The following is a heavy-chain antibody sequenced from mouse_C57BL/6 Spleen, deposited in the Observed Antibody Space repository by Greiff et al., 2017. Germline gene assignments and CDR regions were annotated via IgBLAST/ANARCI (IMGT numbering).Heavy chain of an antibody. V-gene: IGHV1-15*01. CDR2: IDPETGGT. D-gene: IGHD1-1*01. CDR3: TRSHYYGSSLWYFDV. Sequence: QVQLKQSGAELVRPGASVTLSCKASGYTFTDYEMHWVKQTPVHGLEWIGAIDPETGGTAYNQKFKGKAILTADKSSSTAYMELRSLTSEDSAVYYCTRSHYYGSSLWYFDVWGTGTTVTVSS. CDR1: GYTFTDYE. J-gene: IGHJ1*03.